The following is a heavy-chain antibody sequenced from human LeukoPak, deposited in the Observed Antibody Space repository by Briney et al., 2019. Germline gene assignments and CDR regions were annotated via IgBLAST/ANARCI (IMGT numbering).Heavy chain of an antibody. J-gene: IGHJ1*01. CDR1: GFTFGSYG. V-gene: IGHV3-23*01. CDR3: VIMRGYYDGRGYWVQ. CDR2: ITPNADRT. Sequence: GGSLRLSCAASGFTFGSYGMSWVRQAPGKGLEWVSFITPNADRTSYADSVEGRFTISRDNPRNTLYMQMNSLRDEDTALYYCVIMRGYYDGRGYWVQWGQGTLVTVSS. D-gene: IGHD3-22*01.